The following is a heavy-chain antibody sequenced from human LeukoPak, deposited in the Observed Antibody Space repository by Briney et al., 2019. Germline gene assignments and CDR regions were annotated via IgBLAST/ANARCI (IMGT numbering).Heavy chain of an antibody. CDR2: INPNSGGT. J-gene: IGHJ3*02. D-gene: IGHD3-22*01. CDR3: ARRLYYDSSGYYYVGAFDI. V-gene: IGHV1-2*02. Sequence: ASVKVSCKASGYTFTGYFMHWVRQAPGQGLEWMGWINPNSGGTNYAQKFQGRVTMTRDTSISTAYMELSRLRSDDTAVYYCARRLYYDSSGYYYVGAFDIWGQGTMVTVSS. CDR1: GYTFTGYF.